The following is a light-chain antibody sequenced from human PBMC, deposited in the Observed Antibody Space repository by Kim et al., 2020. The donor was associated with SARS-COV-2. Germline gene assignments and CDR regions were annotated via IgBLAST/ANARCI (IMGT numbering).Light chain of an antibody. CDR3: NSRDSSGNHWV. J-gene: IGLJ3*02. CDR1: SLRRYY. V-gene: IGLV3-19*01. CDR2: GKN. Sequence: SSELTQDPAVSVALGQTVRITCQGDSLRRYYASWYQQKPGQAPVLVIYGKNNRPSGIPDRFSGSSSGNTASLTITGAQAEDEPDYYCNSRDSSGNHWVFG.